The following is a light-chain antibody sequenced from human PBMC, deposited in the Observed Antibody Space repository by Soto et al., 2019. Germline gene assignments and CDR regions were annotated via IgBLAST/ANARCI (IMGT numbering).Light chain of an antibody. CDR1: QSLSGNY. CDR3: QHYGASPWT. V-gene: IGKV3-20*01. J-gene: IGKJ1*01. Sequence: NVLTQSPGTLSLSPGQRATLSCRASQSLSGNYLAWYQQKHGQAPRVLIYRASIRATGISDRFSGSGSGTDLTITISRLEPEDFEVYYCQHYGASPWTFGQGTKVDIK. CDR2: RAS.